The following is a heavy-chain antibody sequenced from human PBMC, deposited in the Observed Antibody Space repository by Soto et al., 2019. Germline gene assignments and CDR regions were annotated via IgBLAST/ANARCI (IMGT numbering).Heavy chain of an antibody. Sequence: GASVKVSCKASGYTFTSYGISWVRQAPGQGLEWMGWISAYNGNTNYAQKLQGRVTMTRNTSISTAYMELSSLRSEDTAVYYCARHQSHSSSYVDPWGQGTLVTVSS. CDR3: ARHQSHSSSYVDP. CDR2: ISAYNGNT. J-gene: IGHJ5*02. D-gene: IGHD6-13*01. CDR1: GYTFTSYG. V-gene: IGHV1-18*01.